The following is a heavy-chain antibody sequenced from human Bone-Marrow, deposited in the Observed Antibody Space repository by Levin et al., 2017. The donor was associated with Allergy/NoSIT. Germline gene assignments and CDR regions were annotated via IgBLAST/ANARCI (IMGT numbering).Heavy chain of an antibody. Sequence: SCAASGFTFSNYAMNWVRQAPGKGLEWVSGISGSGGNTYYADSVKGRFTISRDNSKNTLYLQMHTLRADDTAVYYCAKDLYGDYQTDYWGQGTLVTVSS. D-gene: IGHD4-17*01. CDR2: ISGSGGNT. CDR1: GFTFSNYA. V-gene: IGHV3-23*01. J-gene: IGHJ4*02. CDR3: AKDLYGDYQTDY.